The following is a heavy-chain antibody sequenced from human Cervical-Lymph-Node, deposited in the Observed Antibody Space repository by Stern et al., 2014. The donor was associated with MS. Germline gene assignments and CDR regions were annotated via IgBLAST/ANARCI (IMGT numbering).Heavy chain of an antibody. CDR2: ISGSGCSI. V-gene: IGHV3-23*04. Sequence: EVQLVQSGGDLVQPGGSLRLSCAASGFTFNKDAMNWVRQAPGKGLEWVSTISGSGCSIYYADSVKGRFTISRDNSENTLYLQMHSLRAEDTAIYYCAKQYFDSSGYSYYYGMDVWGQGTTVTVSS. J-gene: IGHJ6*02. D-gene: IGHD3-22*01. CDR1: GFTFNKDA. CDR3: AKQYFDSSGYSYYYGMDV.